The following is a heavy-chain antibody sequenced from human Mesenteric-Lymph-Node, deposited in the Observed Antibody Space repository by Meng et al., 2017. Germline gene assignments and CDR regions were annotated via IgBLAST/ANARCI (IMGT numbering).Heavy chain of an antibody. J-gene: IGHJ4*02. CDR3: AVCSGGACYRVFDY. V-gene: IGHV5-51*01. Sequence: GESLKISCKGSGFTFTNYWIGWVRQMPGKGLEWMGIIHPGDSDVKYSPSFQGQVTISADTSISTAYLQWSSLKASDTAIYYCAVCSGGACYRVFDYWGQGTLVTVSS. CDR2: IHPGDSDV. CDR1: GFTFTNYW. D-gene: IGHD2-15*01.